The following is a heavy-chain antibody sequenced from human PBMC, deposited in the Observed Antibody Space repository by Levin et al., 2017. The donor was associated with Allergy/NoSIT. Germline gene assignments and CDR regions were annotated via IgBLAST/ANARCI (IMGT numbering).Heavy chain of an antibody. CDR2: INPSGGTT. J-gene: IGHJ4*02. Sequence: ASVKVSCKASGYTFTSYYMHWVRQAPGQGLEWMGVINPSGGTTNYEKKFQGRVTMTRDTSTSTVYMELSRLRSEDTAVYYCAREGYCSGGNCYQSSSDYWGQGTLVTVSS. CDR3: AREGYCSGGNCYQSSSDY. D-gene: IGHD2-15*01. V-gene: IGHV1-46*01. CDR1: GYTFTSYY.